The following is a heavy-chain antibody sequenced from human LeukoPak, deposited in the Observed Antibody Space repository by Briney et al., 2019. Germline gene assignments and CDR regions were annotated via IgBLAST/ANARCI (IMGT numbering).Heavy chain of an antibody. D-gene: IGHD3-22*01. CDR3: ARGPPYYYDSSGYYRFDY. V-gene: IGHV4-34*01. J-gene: IGHJ4*02. Sequence: SETLSLTCAVYGGSFSGYYWSWIRQPPGQGLEWIGEINQSGSTNYNPSLERRVTMSVDTSKNQVFLKLTSVTAADTAVYYCARGPPYYYDSSGYYRFDYWGQGTLVTVSS. CDR2: INQSGST. CDR1: GGSFSGYY.